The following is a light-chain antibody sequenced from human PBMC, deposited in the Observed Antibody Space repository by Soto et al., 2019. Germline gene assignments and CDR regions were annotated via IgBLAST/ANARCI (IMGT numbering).Light chain of an antibody. CDR3: HQYNDWPPWT. Sequence: EIVMTQSPATLSVSPGERATLSCRASQSFSSNLAWYQQKPGQAPRLLIYGASTRATGIPARFSGSGSGTEFTLTISSLQSEDFAVYYCHQYNDWPPWTFGQGTKVEIK. J-gene: IGKJ1*01. CDR1: QSFSSN. CDR2: GAS. V-gene: IGKV3-15*01.